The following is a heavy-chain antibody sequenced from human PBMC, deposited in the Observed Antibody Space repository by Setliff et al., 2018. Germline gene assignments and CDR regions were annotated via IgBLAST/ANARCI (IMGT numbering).Heavy chain of an antibody. CDR1: GGSISSGDYY. CDR2: IYYSGST. V-gene: IGHV4-39*07. D-gene: IGHD6-13*01. CDR3: ARVLAAAGYYYYGMDV. J-gene: IGHJ6*02. Sequence: SETLSLTCTVSGGSISSGDYYWSWIRQPPGKGLEWIGSIYYSGSTYYNPSLKSRVTISVDTSKNQFSLKLSSVTAADTAVYYCARVLAAAGYYYYGMDVWGQGTTVTVSS.